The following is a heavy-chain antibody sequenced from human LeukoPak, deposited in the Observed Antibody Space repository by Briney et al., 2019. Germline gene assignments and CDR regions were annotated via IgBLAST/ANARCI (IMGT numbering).Heavy chain of an antibody. J-gene: IGHJ5*02. Sequence: GGSLRLSCSASGFTFRSYGMNWVRQAPGKGLEWVIVVSRNGGTKYYSDSVKGRFTISRDNSKNTLYLQMNSLRAEDTAVYYCVREGLGPSFSAWFDPWGHGTLVTVSS. V-gene: IGHV3-30*03. D-gene: IGHD3/OR15-3a*01. CDR3: VREGLGPSFSAWFDP. CDR1: GFTFRSYG. CDR2: VSRNGGTK.